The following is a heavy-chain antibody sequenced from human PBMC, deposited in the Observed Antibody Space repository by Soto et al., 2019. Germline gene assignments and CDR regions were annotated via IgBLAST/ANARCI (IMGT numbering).Heavy chain of an antibody. D-gene: IGHD6-13*01. J-gene: IGHJ4*02. CDR2: ISGSGDST. CDR3: ARRSSSWYFDC. CDR1: GFTFSSYA. V-gene: IGHV3-23*01. Sequence: EVQLLESGGGLVQPGGSPRLSCAASGFTFSSYAMNWVRQAPGKGLEWVSVISGSGDSTYYADSVKGRFTISRDNSKNTLYLQMNSLRAEDTAVYYCARRSSSWYFDCWGQGTLVTVSS.